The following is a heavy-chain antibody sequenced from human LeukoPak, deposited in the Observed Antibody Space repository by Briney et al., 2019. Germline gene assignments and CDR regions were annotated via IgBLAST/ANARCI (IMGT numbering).Heavy chain of an antibody. CDR2: ISSSSSYI. J-gene: IGHJ4*02. D-gene: IGHD1-14*01. CDR3: ARFSAGTLHRFDY. V-gene: IGHV3-21*01. CDR1: GFTFSIYS. Sequence: PGGSLRLSCAASGFTFSIYSMNWVRQAPGKGLEWVSSISSSSSYIYYADSVKGRFTISRDNAKNSLYLQMNSLRAEDTAVYYCARFSAGTLHRFDYWGQGTLVTVSS.